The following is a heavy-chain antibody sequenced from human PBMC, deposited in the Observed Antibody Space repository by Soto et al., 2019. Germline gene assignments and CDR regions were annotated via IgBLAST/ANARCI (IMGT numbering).Heavy chain of an antibody. V-gene: IGHV1-46*01. Sequence: QVQLVQSGAEVRKPGASVKVSCKASGYTFPSYYMNWVRQAPGQGLEWMGTINPSTGITTYAQKFQGRITLTRDTSTSTIYMEMSRLKSEDTAVYYCARGSYSDYWGQGTLVTVSS. J-gene: IGHJ4*02. CDR1: GYTFPSYY. D-gene: IGHD3-16*01. CDR3: ARGSYSDY. CDR2: INPSTGIT.